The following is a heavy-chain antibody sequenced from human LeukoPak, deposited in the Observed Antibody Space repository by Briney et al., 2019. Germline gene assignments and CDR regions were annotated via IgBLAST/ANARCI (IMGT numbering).Heavy chain of an antibody. J-gene: IGHJ4*02. CDR1: GYTFTAFY. CDR2: INPNSGGT. V-gene: IGHV1-2*02. Sequence: ASVKVSCKASGYTFTAFYMHWVRQAPGQGLEWMGLINPNSGGTNYAQKFQDRVTMTRDTSINTAYMELSSLRSDDTAVYYCARERGQLVDYWGQGTLVTVSS. D-gene: IGHD5-18*01. CDR3: ARERGQLVDY.